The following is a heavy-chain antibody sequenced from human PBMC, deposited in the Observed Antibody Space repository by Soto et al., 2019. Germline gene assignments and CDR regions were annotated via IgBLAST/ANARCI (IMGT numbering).Heavy chain of an antibody. CDR2: IKQDGSEK. CDR3: ARDENGLAVAND. Sequence: EVQLVESGGGLVQPGASLRLSCEASGFTFSSYWMSWVRQAPGKGLEWVANIKQDGSEKYYVDSAKGRFTISRDNAKNSLQLQGNSLRAEDTAVYYCARDENGLAVANDWGQGTLVTVSS. CDR1: GFTFSSYW. J-gene: IGHJ4*02. D-gene: IGHD6-19*01. V-gene: IGHV3-7*01.